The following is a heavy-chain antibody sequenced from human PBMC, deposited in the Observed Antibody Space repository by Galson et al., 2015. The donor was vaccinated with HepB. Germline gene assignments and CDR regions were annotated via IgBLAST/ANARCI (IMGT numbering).Heavy chain of an antibody. V-gene: IGHV3-30-3*01. J-gene: IGHJ6*02. CDR3: ARDGGYCSSTSCPSHYYYYGMDV. CDR2: ISYDGSNK. Sequence: SLRLSCAASGFTFSSYAMHWVRQAPGKGLEWVAVISYDGSNKYYADSVKGRFTISRDNSKNTLYLQMNSLRAEDTAVYYCARDGGYCSSTSCPSHYYYYGMDVWGQGTTVTVSS. D-gene: IGHD2-2*01. CDR1: GFTFSSYA.